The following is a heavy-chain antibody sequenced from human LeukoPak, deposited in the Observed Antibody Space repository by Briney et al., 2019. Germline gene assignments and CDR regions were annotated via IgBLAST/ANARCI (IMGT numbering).Heavy chain of an antibody. J-gene: IGHJ6*03. Sequence: GGSLRLSCVASGFTFNTYNMNWVRQAPGKGLEWVSLISWDGGSTYYADSVKGRFTISRDNSKNSLYLQMNSLRAEDTALYYCAKTYYMDVWGKGTTVTVSS. CDR2: ISWDGGST. CDR3: AKTYYMDV. CDR1: GFTFNTYN. V-gene: IGHV3-43D*03.